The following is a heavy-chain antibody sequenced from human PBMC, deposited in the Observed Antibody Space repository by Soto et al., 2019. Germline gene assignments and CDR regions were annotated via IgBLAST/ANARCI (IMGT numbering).Heavy chain of an antibody. CDR2: INGDNGNT. CDR1: GYTFTTHT. Sequence: QVQVVQSGAEVKMPGASVKISCKASGYTFTTHTIHWMRQAPGQRPECMGWINGDNGNTVYSPKYQGRLTITRDTSASTVYMELSSLTSEDTAVYYCARDLGPTGILGAVDPWGQGTLVTVSS. J-gene: IGHJ5*02. D-gene: IGHD1-26*01. V-gene: IGHV1-3*01. CDR3: ARDLGPTGILGAVDP.